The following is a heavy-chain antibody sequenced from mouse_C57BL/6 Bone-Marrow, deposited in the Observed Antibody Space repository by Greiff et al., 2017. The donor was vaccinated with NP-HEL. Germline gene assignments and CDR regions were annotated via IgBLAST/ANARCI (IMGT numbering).Heavy chain of an antibody. D-gene: IGHD1-1*01. V-gene: IGHV1-22*01. Sequence: VQLQQSGPELVKPGASVKMSCKASGYTFTDYNMHWVKQSHGKSLEWIGYINPNNGGTSYNQKFKGKATLTVNKSSSTAYMELRSLTSEDSAVYYGAREAPYYYGSSYSWFAYWGQGTLVTVSA. CDR2: INPNNGGT. CDR1: GYTFTDYN. J-gene: IGHJ3*01. CDR3: AREAPYYYGSSYSWFAY.